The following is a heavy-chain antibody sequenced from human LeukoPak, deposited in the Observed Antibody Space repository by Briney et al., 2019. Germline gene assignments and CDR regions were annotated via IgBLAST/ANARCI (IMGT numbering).Heavy chain of an antibody. V-gene: IGHV3-49*04. CDR1: GFTFGDFA. J-gene: IGHJ6*02. CDR3: TTAVRGSYYYYYGMDV. Sequence: PGGSLRLSCTGSGFTFGDFAMSWVRQAPGKGLEWVGLIRSKPYGGTPEYAASVKGRFTISRDASKSVAYLQMNSLKTEDTAVYYCTTAVRGSYYYYYGMDVWGQGTTVTVSS. CDR2: IRSKPYGGTP. D-gene: IGHD1-26*01.